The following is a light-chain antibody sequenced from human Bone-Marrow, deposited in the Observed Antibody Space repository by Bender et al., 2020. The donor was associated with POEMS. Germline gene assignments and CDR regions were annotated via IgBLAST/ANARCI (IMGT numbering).Light chain of an antibody. Sequence: QSDLTQPASVSGSPGQSITISCSGTSSDIGSYNLVSWYQQYPGKAPQLIIFEGTKRPSGVSNRFSGSKSGNTASLTISGLQAEDEADYYCSSYTSSSTYVFGTGTKVTVL. V-gene: IGLV2-14*02. CDR2: EGT. J-gene: IGLJ1*01. CDR1: SSDIGSYNL. CDR3: SSYTSSSTYV.